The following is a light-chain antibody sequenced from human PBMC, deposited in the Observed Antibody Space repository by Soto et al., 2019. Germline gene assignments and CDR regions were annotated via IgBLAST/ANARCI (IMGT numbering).Light chain of an antibody. V-gene: IGKV4-1*01. Sequence: DIVMTQSPNTLAVCLGVRAAINCRSSQSVVHTSNNKNYLAWYQQKPGQPPKLLIYWASTRESGVPDRFSGSGSGTDFTLTISSLQAEDVAVYYCQQYYSTLRTFGQGTKGDIK. CDR1: QSVVHTSNNKNY. J-gene: IGKJ1*01. CDR2: WAS. CDR3: QQYYSTLRT.